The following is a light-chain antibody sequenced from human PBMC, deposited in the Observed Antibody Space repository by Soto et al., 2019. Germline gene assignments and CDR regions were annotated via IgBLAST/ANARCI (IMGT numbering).Light chain of an antibody. CDR2: EVS. J-gene: IGLJ2*01. CDR3: SSYTSSSPHVV. Sequence: QSALTQPASVSGSPGQSITISCTGTSSDVGGYNYVSWYQQHPGKAPKLMIYEVSNRPSGVSNRFSGSKSGNTASLTISGLQAGDEADFYCSSYTSSSPHVVFGGGTQLTVL. CDR1: SSDVGGYNY. V-gene: IGLV2-14*01.